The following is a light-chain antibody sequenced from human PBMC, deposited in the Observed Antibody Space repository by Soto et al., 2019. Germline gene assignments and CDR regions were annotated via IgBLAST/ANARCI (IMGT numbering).Light chain of an antibody. Sequence: EIVLTQSPGSLSLSPGERATLSCRASQSVDSSFFAWYQKKPGQAPRLLIYGASKRATVIPDRFSGSGSGTDFTLTSSRLEPEDFAVYYCQQYVSSVTFGQRTKVEIK. J-gene: IGKJ1*01. CDR1: QSVDSSF. CDR3: QQYVSSVT. CDR2: GAS. V-gene: IGKV3-20*01.